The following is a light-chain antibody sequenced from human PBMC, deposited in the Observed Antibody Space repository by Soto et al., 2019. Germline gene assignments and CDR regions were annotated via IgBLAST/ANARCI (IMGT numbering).Light chain of an antibody. Sequence: QYVLAEPPSASGPPGQRVTISCSVSNSDIGSNPVHWYQQFPGTAPKVLIHSNYQRPSGVPDRLSGSKSGTSASLAISGLQSEDEADYYCAAWDDRLSDLLLGGGTKVTVL. CDR2: SNY. CDR3: AAWDDRLSDLL. V-gene: IGLV1-44*01. J-gene: IGLJ2*01. CDR1: NSDIGSNP.